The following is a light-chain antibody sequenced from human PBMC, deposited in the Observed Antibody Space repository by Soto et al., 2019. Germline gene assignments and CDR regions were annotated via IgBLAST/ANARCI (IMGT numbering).Light chain of an antibody. CDR1: QIVSSN. J-gene: IGKJ1*01. CDR2: GAS. CDR3: QQYNTWPRT. V-gene: IGKV3-15*01. Sequence: EIMMTQSPATLSVSPGERATLSCGASQIVSSNLAWYQQKPGQAPRLLIYGASTRATGIPARFSGSGSGTEFTLTITSLQSEDFALYYCQQYNTWPRTFGQGTKVEIK.